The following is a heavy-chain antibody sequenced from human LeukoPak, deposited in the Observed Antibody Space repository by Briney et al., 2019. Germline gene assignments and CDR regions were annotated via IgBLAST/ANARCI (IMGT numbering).Heavy chain of an antibody. D-gene: IGHD3-9*01. CDR1: GGTFSSYA. V-gene: IGHV1-69*04. CDR3: ARDRRVLRYFESDY. J-gene: IGHJ4*02. Sequence: ASVKVSCKASGGTFSSYAISWVRQAPGQGLEWMGRIIPILGIANYAQKFQGRVTITADKSTSTAYMELSSLRSEDTAVYYCARDRRVLRYFESDYWGQGTLVTVSS. CDR2: IIPILGIA.